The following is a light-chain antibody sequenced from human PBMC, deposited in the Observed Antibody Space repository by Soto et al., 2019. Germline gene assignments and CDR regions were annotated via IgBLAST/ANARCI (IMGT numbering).Light chain of an antibody. J-gene: IGLJ3*02. Sequence: QSALTQPASVSGSPGQTITISCTGTSSDIGGYNAVSWYQHHPGKAPKLIIYEVTHRPSGVSDRFSASKSGNTASLTISGLQAEDEADYYCQSYDSTLSGSRVFGGGTKRTVL. CDR1: SSDIGGYNA. V-gene: IGLV2-14*01. CDR3: QSYDSTLSGSRV. CDR2: EVT.